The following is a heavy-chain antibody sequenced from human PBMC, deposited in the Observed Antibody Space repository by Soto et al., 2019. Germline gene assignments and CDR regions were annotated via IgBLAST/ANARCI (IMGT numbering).Heavy chain of an antibody. CDR1: GFTFISYA. D-gene: IGHD3-10*01. Sequence: EVQLLESGGGLVQPGGSLRLSCAASGFTFISYAMSWVRQAPGKGLEWVSAISGSGGSTYYADSVKGRFTISRDISKRTLYLQMISLRAEDTAVYYCAKDRGCGELPVYYGMDVWGQGTTLTVS. J-gene: IGHJ6*02. CDR2: ISGSGGST. V-gene: IGHV3-23*01. CDR3: AKDRGCGELPVYYGMDV.